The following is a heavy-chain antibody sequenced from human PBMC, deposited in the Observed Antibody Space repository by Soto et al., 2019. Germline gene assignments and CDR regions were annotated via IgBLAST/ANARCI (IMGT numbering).Heavy chain of an antibody. CDR1: GFTFSSYA. D-gene: IGHD2-2*02. Sequence: GGSLRLSCAASGFTFSSYAMSWVRQAPGKGLEWVSAISGSGGSTYYADSVKGRFTISRDNSKNTLYLQMNSLRAEDTAVYYCAKSPVCSSTSCYMGGGYWGQGTLVTVSS. CDR2: ISGSGGST. CDR3: AKSPVCSSTSCYMGGGY. J-gene: IGHJ4*02. V-gene: IGHV3-23*01.